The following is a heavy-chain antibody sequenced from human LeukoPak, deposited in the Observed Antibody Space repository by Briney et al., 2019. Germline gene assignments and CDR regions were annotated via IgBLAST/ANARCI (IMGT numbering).Heavy chain of an antibody. Sequence: ASVKVSCKASGYTFTSYGISWVGQAPGQGLEWMGWISAYNGNTNYAQKLQGRVTMTTDTSTSTAYMELRSLRSDDTAVYYCARDRRRGGSLHTFDYWGQGTLVTVSS. D-gene: IGHD3-16*01. CDR2: ISAYNGNT. CDR1: GYTFTSYG. CDR3: ARDRRRGGSLHTFDY. J-gene: IGHJ4*02. V-gene: IGHV1-18*01.